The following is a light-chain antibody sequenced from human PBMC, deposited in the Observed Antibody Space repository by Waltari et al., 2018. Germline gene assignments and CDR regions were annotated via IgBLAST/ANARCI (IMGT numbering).Light chain of an antibody. CDR3: QQYLSTPPT. J-gene: IGKJ1*01. V-gene: IGKV4-1*01. CDR2: WAS. CDR1: QSVLYSSNNKNY. Sequence: DIVMTQSPDSLAVSLGERATINCKSSQSVLYSSNNKNYLAWYQQKPGQPPKLLIYWASTRESGVPDRFSGSGSGTDFTHTISSLQAEDVAVYYCQQYLSTPPTFGQGTKVEIK.